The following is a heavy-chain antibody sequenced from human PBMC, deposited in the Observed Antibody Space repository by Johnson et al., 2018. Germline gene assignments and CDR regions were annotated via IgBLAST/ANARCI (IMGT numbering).Heavy chain of an antibody. Sequence: VRLQESGGGVVQPGRSLRLSGAASGFTFSSYVMHWVRQAPGKGLEWVAVISYDGSHKNYADSVKGRFTISRDNSKNTLYLQMNSLRAEDTAVYYCAREGYSSSSGYFDYWGQGTLVTVSS. V-gene: IGHV3-30-3*01. CDR2: ISYDGSHK. J-gene: IGHJ4*02. CDR3: AREGYSSSSGYFDY. D-gene: IGHD6-6*01. CDR1: GFTFSSYV.